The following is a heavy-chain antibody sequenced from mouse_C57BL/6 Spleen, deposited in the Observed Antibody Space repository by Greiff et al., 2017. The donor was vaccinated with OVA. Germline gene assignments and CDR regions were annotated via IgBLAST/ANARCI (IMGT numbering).Heavy chain of an antibody. CDR1: GFTFSSYT. CDR2: ISGGGGNT. D-gene: IGHD2-3*01. CDR3: ARHLSLDGYHGYFDV. Sequence: EVQVVESGGGLVKPGGSLKLSCAASGFTFSSYTMSWVRQTPEKRLEWVATISGGGGNTYYPDSVKGRFTISRDNAKNTLYLQMSSLRSEDTALYYGARHLSLDGYHGYFDVWGTGTTVTVSS. V-gene: IGHV5-9*01. J-gene: IGHJ1*03.